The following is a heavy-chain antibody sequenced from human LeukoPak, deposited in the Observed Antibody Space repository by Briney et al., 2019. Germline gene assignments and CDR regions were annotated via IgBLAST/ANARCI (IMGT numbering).Heavy chain of an antibody. J-gene: IGHJ6*02. D-gene: IGHD3-3*01. V-gene: IGHV6-1*01. CDR2: TYYRSKWYT. CDR1: GDSVSSNSAA. Sequence: SQTLSLTCAISGDSVSSNSAAWNWIRQSPSRGLECLARTYYRSKWYTDYAVSVKTRITINPDTSKNQFYLQLNSVTPEDTAMYYCARGHYDRFPYYYYYGMDVWGQGTTVTVSS. CDR3: ARGHYDRFPYYYYYGMDV.